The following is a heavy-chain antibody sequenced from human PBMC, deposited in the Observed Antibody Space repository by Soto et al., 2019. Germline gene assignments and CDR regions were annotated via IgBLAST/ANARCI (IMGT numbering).Heavy chain of an antibody. D-gene: IGHD3-10*01. Sequence: GASVKVSCKASGYTFTGYYMHWVRQAPGQGLEWMGWINPNSGGTNYAQKFQGWVTMTRDTSISTAYMELSRLRSDDTAVYYCARVTTMVRGVRIGTAYDAFDIWGQGTMVTVSS. V-gene: IGHV1-2*04. J-gene: IGHJ3*02. CDR3: ARVTTMVRGVRIGTAYDAFDI. CDR2: INPNSGGT. CDR1: GYTFTGYY.